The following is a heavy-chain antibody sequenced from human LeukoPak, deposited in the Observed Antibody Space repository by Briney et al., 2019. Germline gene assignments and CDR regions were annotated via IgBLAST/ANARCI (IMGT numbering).Heavy chain of an antibody. D-gene: IGHD6-25*01. CDR2: ILYSGST. CDR3: ARGGRITAAVGFNWFDP. V-gene: IGHV4-39*07. CDR1: GGSISSSSYY. J-gene: IGHJ5*02. Sequence: SETLSLTCTVSGGSISSSSYYWGWIRQPPGKGLEWIGSILYSGSTYYNPSLKSRVTIPIDTSKNQFSLKLSSVTAADTALYYCARGGRITAAVGFNWFDPWGQGTLVTVSS.